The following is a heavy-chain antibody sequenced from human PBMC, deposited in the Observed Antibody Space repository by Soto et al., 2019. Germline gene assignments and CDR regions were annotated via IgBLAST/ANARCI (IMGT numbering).Heavy chain of an antibody. V-gene: IGHV3-74*01. J-gene: IGHJ4*02. CDR1: GFTFSSYW. Sequence: EVQLVESGGGLVQPGGSLRLSCVTSGFTFSSYWMHWVRQDPGKGLVWVACLSGDGTDTRYADSEKGRFSISRDNAKDTLYLQMNSLKDEDTAVYFCGRDPMDSTPIDLWGQGALVTVSS. CDR2: LSGDGTDT. D-gene: IGHD2-21*01. CDR3: GRDPMDSTPIDL.